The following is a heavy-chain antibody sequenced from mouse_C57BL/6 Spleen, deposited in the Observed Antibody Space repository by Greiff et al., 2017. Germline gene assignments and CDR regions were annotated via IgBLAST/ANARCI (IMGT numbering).Heavy chain of an antibody. J-gene: IGHJ4*01. CDR3: ARTCSSEYYAMDD. D-gene: IGHD1-1*01. CDR1: GYSFTDYN. V-gene: IGHV1-39*01. Sequence: EVQLMESGPELVKPGASVKISCKASGYSFTDYNMTWVKQSTGKSLEWIGVINPNYGTTSYNQKFKGKATLTVDQSSSTAYMQLNSLTSEDSAVYYCARTCSSEYYAMDDWGQGTSGTVSS. CDR2: INPNYGTT.